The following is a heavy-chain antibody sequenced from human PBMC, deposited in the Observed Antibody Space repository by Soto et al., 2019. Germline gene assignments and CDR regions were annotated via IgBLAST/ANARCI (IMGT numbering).Heavy chain of an antibody. V-gene: IGHV3-11*01. D-gene: IGHD6-6*01. Sequence: GGSLRLSCAASGFTFSDYYMSWIRQAPGKGLEWVSYISSSGSTIYYANSVKGRFTISRDNAKNSLYLQMNSLRAEVTDVYDCASDQFEYSSSFDFWGQGTLVTVSS. CDR1: GFTFSDYY. CDR3: ASDQFEYSSSFDF. CDR2: ISSSGSTI. J-gene: IGHJ4*02.